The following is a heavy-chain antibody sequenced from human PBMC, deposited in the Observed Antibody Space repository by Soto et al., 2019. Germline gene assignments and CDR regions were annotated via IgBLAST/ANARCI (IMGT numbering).Heavy chain of an antibody. CDR3: ARVSVTMVRGVNYYYYGMDV. Sequence: SETLSLTCAVYGGSFSGYYWSWIRQPPGKGLEWIGEINHSGSTNYNPSLKSRVTISVDTSKNQFSLKLSSVTAADTAVYYCARVSVTMVRGVNYYYYGMDVWGQGTTVTVS. J-gene: IGHJ6*02. V-gene: IGHV4-34*01. CDR1: GGSFSGYY. CDR2: INHSGST. D-gene: IGHD3-10*01.